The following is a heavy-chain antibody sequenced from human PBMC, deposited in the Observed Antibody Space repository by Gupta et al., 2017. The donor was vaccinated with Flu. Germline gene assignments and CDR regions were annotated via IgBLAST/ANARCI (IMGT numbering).Heavy chain of an antibody. J-gene: IGHJ4*02. CDR3: ARVTARLFDY. CDR1: GFTFSDYY. V-gene: IGHV3-11*05. Sequence: QVQLVESGGGLVKPGASLSLSCAASGFTFSDYYMSWIRQAPGKGLEWVSYISSSSSYTNYADSVKGRFTISRDNAKNSLYLQMNSLRAEDTAVYYCARVTARLFDYWGQGTLVTVSS. CDR2: ISSSSSYT. D-gene: IGHD5-18*01.